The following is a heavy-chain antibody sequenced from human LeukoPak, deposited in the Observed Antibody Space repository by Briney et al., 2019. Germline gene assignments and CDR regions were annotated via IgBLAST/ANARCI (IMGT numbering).Heavy chain of an antibody. Sequence: PGGSLRLSCATSGFTFDHYAFHWVRQVPGKGLEWVSLISRDGGTTSYGDSVKGRFTISRDNRKNSLYMKINSLKTEDSALYYCTKEFSGSYENWGQGTLVTVSS. V-gene: IGHV3-43*02. J-gene: IGHJ4*02. CDR2: ISRDGGTT. D-gene: IGHD3-10*01. CDR3: TKEFSGSYEN. CDR1: GFTFDHYA.